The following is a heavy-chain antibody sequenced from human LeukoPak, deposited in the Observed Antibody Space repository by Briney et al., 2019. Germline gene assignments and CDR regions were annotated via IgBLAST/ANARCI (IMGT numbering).Heavy chain of an antibody. Sequence: ASVKVSCKASGYTFTTYAMNWVRQAPGQGLEWMGWISAYNGNTNYAQKLQGRVTMTTDTSTSTAYMELRSLRSDDTAVYNCARDDRTTALDAFDIWGQGTMVTVSS. V-gene: IGHV1-18*01. J-gene: IGHJ3*02. D-gene: IGHD1-14*01. CDR2: ISAYNGNT. CDR3: ARDDRTTALDAFDI. CDR1: GYTFTTYA.